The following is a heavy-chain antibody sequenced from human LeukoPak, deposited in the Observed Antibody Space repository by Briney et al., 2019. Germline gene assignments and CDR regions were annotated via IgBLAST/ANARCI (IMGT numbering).Heavy chain of an antibody. J-gene: IGHJ6*03. CDR1: GFTFSAFN. V-gene: IGHV3-21*01. Sequence: RGSLRLSCAASGFTFSAFNMNCVRRTPGKGLEWVSSITTSSSHIFYADSVRGRFTISRDNANNSLYLQMSSLRDEDTAVYYCARDPYSGGYGAYYYYYMDLWGKGTTVTVSS. D-gene: IGHD5-12*01. CDR2: ITTSSSHI. CDR3: ARDPYSGGYGAYYYYYMDL.